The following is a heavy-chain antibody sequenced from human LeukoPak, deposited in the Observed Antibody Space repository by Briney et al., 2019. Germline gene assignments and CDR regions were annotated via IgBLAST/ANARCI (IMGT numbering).Heavy chain of an antibody. Sequence: GGSLRLSCAASGFTFDDYGMSWVRQAPGKGLEWVSGINWNGGSTGYADSVKGRFTISRDNAKNSLYLQMNSLRAEDTALYYCARANYYDGSGYYYSFDYWGQGTLVTVSS. CDR3: ARANYYDGSGYYYSFDY. J-gene: IGHJ4*02. V-gene: IGHV3-20*04. CDR1: GFTFDDYG. D-gene: IGHD3-22*01. CDR2: INWNGGST.